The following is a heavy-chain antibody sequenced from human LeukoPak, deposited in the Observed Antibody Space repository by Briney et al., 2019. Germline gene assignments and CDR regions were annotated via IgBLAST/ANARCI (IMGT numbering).Heavy chain of an antibody. CDR2: INHSGST. V-gene: IGHV4-4*02. CDR1: GDSITSSNW. Sequence: SETLSLTCAVSGDSITSSNWWSWVRQPPEKGLEWIGEINHSGSTNYNPSLKSRVTISVDTSKNQFSLKLSSVTAADTAVYYCARGLSIAAALGWFDPWGQGTLVTVSS. J-gene: IGHJ5*02. D-gene: IGHD6-13*01. CDR3: ARGLSIAAALGWFDP.